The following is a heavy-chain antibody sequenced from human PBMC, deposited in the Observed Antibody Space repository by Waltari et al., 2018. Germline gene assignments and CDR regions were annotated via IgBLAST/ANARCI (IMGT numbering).Heavy chain of an antibody. V-gene: IGHV4-39*07. Sequence: QLQLQESGPGLVKPSETLSLTCTVSGGSISSSSYYWGWIRQPPGKGLEWIGSIYYSGSTYYNPSLKSRVTISVDTSKNQFSLKLSSVTAADTAVYYCARDRLYGVNTHRVAWGQGTLVTVSS. J-gene: IGHJ4*02. D-gene: IGHD2-8*01. CDR1: GGSISSSSYY. CDR2: IYYSGST. CDR3: ARDRLYGVNTHRVA.